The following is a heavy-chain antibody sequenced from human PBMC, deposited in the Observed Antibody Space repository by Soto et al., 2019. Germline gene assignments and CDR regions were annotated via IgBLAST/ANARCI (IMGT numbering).Heavy chain of an antibody. CDR3: ARGRIIVAGGFDP. CDR1: GYTISIYD. D-gene: IGHD6-19*01. Sequence: QVQLVQSGAEVTKPGASVKVSCTASGYTISIYDIIWVRQATGQGLAWMGWMKPSTGNTDSAEKFPGRLTMARNTSISTVYLELSSLSFEDTAVYYCARGRIIVAGGFDPWGQGTLVTVSA. V-gene: IGHV1-8*01. J-gene: IGHJ5*02. CDR2: MKPSTGNT.